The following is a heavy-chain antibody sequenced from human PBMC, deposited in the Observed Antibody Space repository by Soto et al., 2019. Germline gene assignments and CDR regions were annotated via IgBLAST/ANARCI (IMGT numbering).Heavy chain of an antibody. Sequence: EVQLVESGGSVVRPGGSLRLSCAASGFTFDDYDMTWVRQAPGKGLEWVSGITWNGGRTGYADSVKGRFTISRDNAKNSLYMQMNSLRAEDTALYYCARLYGDNDYWGQGTPVTVSS. J-gene: IGHJ4*02. D-gene: IGHD4-17*01. CDR2: ITWNGGRT. CDR1: GFTFDDYD. V-gene: IGHV3-20*04. CDR3: ARLYGDNDY.